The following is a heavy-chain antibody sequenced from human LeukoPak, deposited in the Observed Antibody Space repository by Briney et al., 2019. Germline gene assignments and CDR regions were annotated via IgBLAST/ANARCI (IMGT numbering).Heavy chain of an antibody. J-gene: IGHJ4*02. Sequence: GGSRRLSCAASGFTFSTYWMSWVRQAPGKGLEWVANIKQDGSEKYYVDSVKGRFTISRDNAKNSLYLQINSLRAEDTAIYYCARSIVARNFDYWGQGTLVTVSS. D-gene: IGHD6-6*01. CDR2: IKQDGSEK. CDR1: GFTFSTYW. V-gene: IGHV3-7*05. CDR3: ARSIVARNFDY.